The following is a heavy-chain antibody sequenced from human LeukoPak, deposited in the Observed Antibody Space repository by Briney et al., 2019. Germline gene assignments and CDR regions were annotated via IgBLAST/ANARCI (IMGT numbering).Heavy chain of an antibody. CDR1: GYTFSGFY. J-gene: IGHJ4*02. Sequence: ASVKVSCKPSGYTFSGFYIHWVRQAPGQGLEWMGWISPNSGGTDYAQRFQGRVTMTRDTSISTAYMELSRLRSDDTAVYYCARDPAGTIAAPEDYWGQGTLVTVSS. CDR2: ISPNSGGT. CDR3: ARDPAGTIAAPEDY. V-gene: IGHV1-2*02. D-gene: IGHD6-13*01.